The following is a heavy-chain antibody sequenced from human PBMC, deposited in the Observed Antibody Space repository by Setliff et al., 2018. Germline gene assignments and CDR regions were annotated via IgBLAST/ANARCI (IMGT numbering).Heavy chain of an antibody. D-gene: IGHD1-26*01. CDR2: INHSGST. CDR1: GGSFSGYY. J-gene: IGHJ4*02. Sequence: SETLSLTCAVYGGSFSGYYWSWIRQPPGKGLEWIGEINHSGSTNYNPSLKSRVTISIDKSKNQFSLKLTSVTAADTAVYYCAKGGGRYHSASWGQGTLVTVSS. V-gene: IGHV4-34*01. CDR3: AKGGGRYHSAS.